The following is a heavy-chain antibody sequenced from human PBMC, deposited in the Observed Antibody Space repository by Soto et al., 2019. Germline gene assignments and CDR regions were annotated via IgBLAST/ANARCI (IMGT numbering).Heavy chain of an antibody. V-gene: IGHV4-31*03. CDR3: ARDIIVAAGTGMDV. Sequence: SETLSLTCTVSGGSISSGGYYWSWIRQHPGKGLEWIGYIYYSGSTYYNPSLKSRVTISVDTSKNQFSLKLSSVTAADTAVYYCARDIIVAAGTGMDVWGQGTTVTVSS. J-gene: IGHJ6*02. D-gene: IGHD6-13*01. CDR2: IYYSGST. CDR1: GGSISSGGYY.